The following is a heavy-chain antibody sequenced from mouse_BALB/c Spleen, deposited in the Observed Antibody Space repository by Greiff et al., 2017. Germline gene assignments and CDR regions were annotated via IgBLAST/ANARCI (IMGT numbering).Heavy chain of an antibody. CDR3: ARDGWDEVYFDY. V-gene: IGHV3-6*02. J-gene: IGHJ2*01. Sequence: EVKLLESGPGLVKPSQSLSLTCSVTGYSITSGYYWNWIRQFPGNKLEWMGYISYDGSNNYNPSLKNRISITRDTSKNQFFLKLNSVTTEDTATYYCARDGWDEVYFDYWGQGTTLTVSS. CDR1: GYSITSGYY. CDR2: ISYDGSN. D-gene: IGHD4-1*01.